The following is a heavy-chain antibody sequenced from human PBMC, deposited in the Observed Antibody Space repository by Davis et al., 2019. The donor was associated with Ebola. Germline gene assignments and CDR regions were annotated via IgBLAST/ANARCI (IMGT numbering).Heavy chain of an antibody. Sequence: GESLKISCAASGFTFSSYGMQWVRQAPGKGLEWVAVISYDGSNKYYANSVKGRFTISSDNAKNSLSLQMNILRAEETAVYYCARVEPNYYDSSGSWTYYFDYWGQGTLVTVSS. CDR2: ISYDGSNK. V-gene: IGHV3-30*03. D-gene: IGHD3-22*01. J-gene: IGHJ4*02. CDR3: ARVEPNYYDSSGSWTYYFDY. CDR1: GFTFSSYG.